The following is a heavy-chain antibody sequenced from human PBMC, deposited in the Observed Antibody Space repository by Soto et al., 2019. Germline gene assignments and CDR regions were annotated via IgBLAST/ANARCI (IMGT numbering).Heavy chain of an antibody. V-gene: IGHV3-21*01. CDR1: GFTFRSFT. Sequence: GGSLRLSCAASGFTFRSFTMNWVRQAPGKGLEWVSTISSNSAYIYYTDALRGRFTISRDNAKNSLHLQMNSLRAEDTAVYYCTRDASRDSSARGWFDPWGPGTLV. CDR2: ISSNSAYI. CDR3: TRDASRDSSARGWFDP. J-gene: IGHJ5*02. D-gene: IGHD6-13*01.